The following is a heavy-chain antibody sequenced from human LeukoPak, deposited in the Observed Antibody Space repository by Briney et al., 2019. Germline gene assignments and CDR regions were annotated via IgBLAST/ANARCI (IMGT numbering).Heavy chain of an antibody. D-gene: IGHD2-15*01. CDR1: LYTFTRYD. J-gene: IGHJ3*02. CDR2: MNPNSGNT. CDR3: TRGLVVLSATSWAFDI. Sequence: TSVTVSCKSSLYTFTRYDINGVRQATGQEVECMGFMNPNSGNTGYAQKSQARVSMHRNHSISTAYMELSSLRSEDTAVYYCTRGLVVLSATSWAFDIWGHGTMVTVSS. V-gene: IGHV1-8*01.